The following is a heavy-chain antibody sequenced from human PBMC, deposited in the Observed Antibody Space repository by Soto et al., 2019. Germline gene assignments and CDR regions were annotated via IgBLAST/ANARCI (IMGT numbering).Heavy chain of an antibody. CDR3: ARQRAAAGLYYNYYGMDD. D-gene: IGHD6-13*01. V-gene: IGHV3-30-3*01. CDR2: ISYDGSNK. Sequence: GGSLRLSSAASGFTFSSYAIHWVRQAPGRGLEWVAVISYDGSNKYYADSVKGRFTISRDNSKNRLYLQMNSLNAEDTAEYYCARQRAAAGLYYNYYGMDDWGQGTTVTVSS. CDR1: GFTFSSYA. J-gene: IGHJ6*02.